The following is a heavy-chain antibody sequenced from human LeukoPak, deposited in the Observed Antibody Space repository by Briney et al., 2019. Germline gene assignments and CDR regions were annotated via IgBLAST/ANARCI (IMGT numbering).Heavy chain of an antibody. J-gene: IGHJ4*02. CDR1: GFTFSSYA. CDR2: ISGSGGST. CDR3: ARDLGYYDSSGYYDY. D-gene: IGHD3-22*01. Sequence: GGSLRLSCAASGFTFSSYAMSWVRQAPGKGLEWVSAISGSGGSTYYADSVKGRFTISRDNAKNSLYLQMNSLRAEDTAVYYCARDLGYYDSSGYYDYWGQGTLVTVSS. V-gene: IGHV3-23*01.